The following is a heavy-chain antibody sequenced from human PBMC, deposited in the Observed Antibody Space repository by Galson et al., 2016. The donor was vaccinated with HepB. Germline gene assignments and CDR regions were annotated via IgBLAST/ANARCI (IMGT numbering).Heavy chain of an antibody. J-gene: IGHJ4*02. CDR3: ASMTGTTPGGY. V-gene: IGHV3-53*01. Sequence: FLRLSCAASGFTVSNNYMSWVRQAPGKGLEWVSLIYSGGSTYYADSVKGRFTISRDNSKNTLYLQMNSLRAEDTAVYYCASMTGTTPGGYWGQGTLVTVSS. CDR2: IYSGGST. D-gene: IGHD1-20*01. CDR1: GFTVSNNY.